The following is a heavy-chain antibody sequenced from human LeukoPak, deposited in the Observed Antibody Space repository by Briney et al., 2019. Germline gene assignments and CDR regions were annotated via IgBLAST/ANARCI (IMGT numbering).Heavy chain of an antibody. CDR2: INPSGGST. CDR3: ASGGVEMATINGNAFDI. J-gene: IGHJ3*02. Sequence: GASVKVSCKASGYTFTSYYMHWVRQAPGQGLEWMGIINPSGGSTSYAQKFQGRVTMTRDMSTSTVYMELSSLRSEDTAVYYCASGGVEMATINGNAFDIWGQGTMVTVSS. CDR1: GYTFTSYY. V-gene: IGHV1-46*01. D-gene: IGHD5-24*01.